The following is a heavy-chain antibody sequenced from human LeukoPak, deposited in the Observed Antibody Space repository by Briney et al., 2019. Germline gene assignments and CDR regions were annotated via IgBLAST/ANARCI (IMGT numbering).Heavy chain of an antibody. CDR1: GFRVSDYY. Sequence: VGSLRLTCAVSGFRVSDYYMSWVRQAPGKGLEWMASIRDDGSDSYYVGSVKDRFTISRDKAKNSLVLQMASLRAEDTAVYDCPRDDRNRYFDYWGQGTLVTVSS. CDR3: PRDDRNRYFDY. CDR2: IRDDGSDS. J-gene: IGHJ4*02. V-gene: IGHV3-7*01.